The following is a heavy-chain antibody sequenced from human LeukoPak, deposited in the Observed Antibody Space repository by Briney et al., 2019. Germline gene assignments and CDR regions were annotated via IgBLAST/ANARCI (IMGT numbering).Heavy chain of an antibody. Sequence: SVKVSCKASGYTFTSYDINWVRQAPGQGLEWMGRIIPILGIANYAQKFQGRVTITADKSTSTAYMELSSLRSEDTAVYYCARASGSGSYYDWGQGTLVTLSS. CDR3: ARASGSGSYYD. J-gene: IGHJ4*02. D-gene: IGHD1-26*01. CDR1: GYTFTSYD. CDR2: IIPILGIA. V-gene: IGHV1-69*04.